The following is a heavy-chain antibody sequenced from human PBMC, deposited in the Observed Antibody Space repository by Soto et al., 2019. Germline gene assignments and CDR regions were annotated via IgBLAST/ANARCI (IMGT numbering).Heavy chain of an antibody. J-gene: IGHJ6*02. CDR3: ARDAILEDGMDV. CDR1: GFTVSSNY. V-gene: IGHV3-11*01. CDR2: ISSSGSTI. Sequence: GGSLRLSCAASGFTVSSNYMSWIRQAPGKGLEWVSYISSSGSTIYYADSVKGRFTISRDNAKNSLYLQMNSLRAEDTAVYYCARDAILEDGMDVWGQGTTVTVSS. D-gene: IGHD3-3*01.